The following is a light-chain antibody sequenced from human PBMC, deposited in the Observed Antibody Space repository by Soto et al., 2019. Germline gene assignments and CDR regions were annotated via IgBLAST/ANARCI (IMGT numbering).Light chain of an antibody. CDR1: SSDVGGYDY. V-gene: IGLV2-14*01. CDR2: EVA. Sequence: QAVLTQPGSMYESHEQPITTSCTCTSSDVGGYDYVSWYQQHPGKAPKLMIYEVANRPSGFSNRFSGSKSGNTASLTISGLQAEDEADYYFGSYASSLYVFGTGTKATVL. CDR3: GSYASSLYV. J-gene: IGLJ1*01.